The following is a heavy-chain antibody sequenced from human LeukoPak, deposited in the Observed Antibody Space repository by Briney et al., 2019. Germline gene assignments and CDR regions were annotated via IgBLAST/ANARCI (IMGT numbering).Heavy chain of an antibody. J-gene: IGHJ4*02. CDR2: IYHSGST. CDR3: ARAHFSLFDY. V-gene: IGHV4-38-2*02. Sequence: SETLSLTCTVSGYSISSGYYWGWIRQPPGKGLEWIGSIYHSGSTYYNPSLKSRVTISVDTSKNQFSLKLSSVTAADTAVYYCARAHFSLFDYWGQGTLVTVSS. D-gene: IGHD3-3*02. CDR1: GYSISSGYY.